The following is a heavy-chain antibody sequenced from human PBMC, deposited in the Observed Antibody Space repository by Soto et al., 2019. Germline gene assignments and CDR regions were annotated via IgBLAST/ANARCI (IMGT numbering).Heavy chain of an antibody. CDR1: GYTFTNYA. J-gene: IGHJ5*02. CDR2: INAGNGNT. CDR3: ARGISIAVAGVGWFDP. Sequence: ASVKVSCKASGYTFTNYAMHWVRQAPGQRLEWMGWINAGNGNTKYSQKFQGRVTITRDTSASTAYMELSSLRSEDTAVYYCARGISIAVAGVGWFDPWGQGTLVTAPQ. D-gene: IGHD6-19*01. V-gene: IGHV1-3*01.